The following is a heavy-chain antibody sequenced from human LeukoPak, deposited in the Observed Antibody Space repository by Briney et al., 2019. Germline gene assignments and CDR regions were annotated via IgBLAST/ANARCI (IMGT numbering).Heavy chain of an antibody. CDR1: GFTFDDYA. J-gene: IGHJ6*03. Sequence: GGSLRLSCAASGFTFDDYAMHWVRQAPGKGLEWVSGISWNSGSIGYADSVKGRFTISRDNAKNSLYLQMNSLRAEDTAVYYCARGMSSSSWYYYYMDVWGKGTTVTVSS. V-gene: IGHV3-9*01. CDR3: ARGMSSSSWYYYYMDV. CDR2: ISWNSGSI. D-gene: IGHD6-13*01.